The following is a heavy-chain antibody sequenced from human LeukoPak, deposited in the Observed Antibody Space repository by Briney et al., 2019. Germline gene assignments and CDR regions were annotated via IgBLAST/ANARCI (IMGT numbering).Heavy chain of an antibody. CDR3: AGSSYYYDSSGYT. J-gene: IGHJ5*02. CDR2: IYTSGST. D-gene: IGHD3-22*01. CDR1: GGSISSGSYY. V-gene: IGHV4-61*02. Sequence: PSETLSLTCAVSGGSISSGSYYWSWIRQPAGKGLEWIGRIYTSGSTNYNPSLKSRVTISVDTSKNQFSLKLSSVTAADTAVYYCAGSSYYYDSSGYTWGQGTLVTVSS.